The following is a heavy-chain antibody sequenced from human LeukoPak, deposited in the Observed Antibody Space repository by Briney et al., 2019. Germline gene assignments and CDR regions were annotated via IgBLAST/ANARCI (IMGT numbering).Heavy chain of an antibody. Sequence: SSETLSLTCTVSGGSISSYYWSWIRQPPGKGLEWIAYLFYSGSTDYNPSLESRVTISVDTSKNQFSLKLRSVTAADTAVHYCATVAVIRGVTYFDYWGQGTLVTVSS. D-gene: IGHD3-10*01. CDR1: GGSISSYY. V-gene: IGHV4-59*01. CDR2: LFYSGST. CDR3: ATVAVIRGVTYFDY. J-gene: IGHJ4*02.